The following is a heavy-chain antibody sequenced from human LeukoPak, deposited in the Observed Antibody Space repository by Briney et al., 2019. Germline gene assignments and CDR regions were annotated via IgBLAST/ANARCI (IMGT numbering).Heavy chain of an antibody. J-gene: IGHJ3*02. D-gene: IGHD5-18*01. CDR3: ARDLGGGYSYGPYRANDAFDI. CDR2: INPSGGST. V-gene: IGHV1-46*01. CDR1: GYTFTSYY. Sequence: GASVKVSCKASGYTFTSYYMHWVRQAPGQGLEWMGIINPSGGSTSYAQKFQGRVTMTRDMSTSTVYTELSSLRSEDTAVYYCARDLGGGYSYGPYRANDAFDIWGQGTMVTVSS.